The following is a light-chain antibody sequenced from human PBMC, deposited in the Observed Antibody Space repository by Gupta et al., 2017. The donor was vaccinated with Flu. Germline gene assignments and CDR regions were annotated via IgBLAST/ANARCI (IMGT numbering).Light chain of an antibody. CDR3: MQALQTPFT. J-gene: IGKJ3*01. CDR2: LGS. V-gene: IGKV2-28*01. Sequence: DNVRTQSPLSLPVTPGEPASISCRSSQSLLHSNGYNYLDWYLQKPGQSPQLLIYLGSNRASGVPDRFSGSGACTDFTLKISRVEAEDVGVYYCMQALQTPFTFGPGTKVDIK. CDR1: QSLLHSNGYNY.